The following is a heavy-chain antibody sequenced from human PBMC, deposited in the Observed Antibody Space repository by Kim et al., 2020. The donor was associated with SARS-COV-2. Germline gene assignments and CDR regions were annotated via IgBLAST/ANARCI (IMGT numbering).Heavy chain of an antibody. Sequence: RGSLRLSCAASGFTFSSYAMSWVRQAPGKGLEWVSAISGSGGSTYYADSVKGRFTISRDNSKNTLYLQMNSLRAEDTAVYYCAKTIWFGELLRHGMDVWGQGTTVTVSS. J-gene: IGHJ6*02. CDR3: AKTIWFGELLRHGMDV. V-gene: IGHV3-23*01. CDR2: ISGSGGST. CDR1: GFTFSSYA. D-gene: IGHD3-10*01.